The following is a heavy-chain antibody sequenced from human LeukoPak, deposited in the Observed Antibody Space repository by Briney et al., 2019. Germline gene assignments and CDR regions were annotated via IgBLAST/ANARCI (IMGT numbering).Heavy chain of an antibody. V-gene: IGHV3-30*02. D-gene: IGHD1-26*01. J-gene: IGHJ3*02. CDR3: GKDGRSGSYGSFDI. Sequence: DSVKGRFTLSRDNSKNTMYLQMNRLRAEDTAVYYCGKDGRSGSYGSFDIWGQGTMVTVSS.